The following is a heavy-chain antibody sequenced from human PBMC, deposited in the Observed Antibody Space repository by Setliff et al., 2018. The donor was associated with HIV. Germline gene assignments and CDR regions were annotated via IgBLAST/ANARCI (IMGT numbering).Heavy chain of an antibody. V-gene: IGHV4-39*01. D-gene: IGHD1-26*01. CDR3: ARYRRFADYIDV. Sequence: SETLSLTCTVSGDSMSSDNYFWVWIRQPPGKGLEWMGNIFHSGNTYYSPSLKSRVTMSLDTSMNQFSLKLTSVTAADTALYYCARYRRFADYIDVWGKGTTVTVSS. CDR2: IFHSGNT. CDR1: GDSMSSDNYF. J-gene: IGHJ6*03.